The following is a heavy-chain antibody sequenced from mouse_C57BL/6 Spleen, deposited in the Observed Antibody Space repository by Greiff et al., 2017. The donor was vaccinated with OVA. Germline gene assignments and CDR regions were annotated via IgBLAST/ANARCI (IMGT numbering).Heavy chain of an antibody. J-gene: IGHJ3*01. V-gene: IGHV1-15*01. Sequence: QVQLKQSGAELVRPGASVTLSCKASGYTFTDYEMHWVKQTPVHGLEWIGAIDPETGGTAYNQKFKGKAILTADKSSSTAYMELRSLTSEDSAVYYCTSERLGAYWGQGTLVTVSA. D-gene: IGHD3-3*01. CDR3: TSERLGAY. CDR1: GYTFTDYE. CDR2: IDPETGGT.